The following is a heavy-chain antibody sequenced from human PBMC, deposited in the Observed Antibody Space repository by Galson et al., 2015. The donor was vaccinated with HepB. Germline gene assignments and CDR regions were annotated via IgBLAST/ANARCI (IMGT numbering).Heavy chain of an antibody. Sequence: CAISGDSVFSNRAAWSWIRQSPSRGLEWLGRTYYRSKWYSDYAESGKSRITINPDPSRNQFPLQLNSVTPEDTAVYYCASHYSSGWYGGASFEDWGQGTLVTVSS. CDR1: GDSVFSNRAA. V-gene: IGHV6-1*01. J-gene: IGHJ4*02. CDR2: TYYRSKWYS. D-gene: IGHD6-19*01. CDR3: ASHYSSGWYGGASFED.